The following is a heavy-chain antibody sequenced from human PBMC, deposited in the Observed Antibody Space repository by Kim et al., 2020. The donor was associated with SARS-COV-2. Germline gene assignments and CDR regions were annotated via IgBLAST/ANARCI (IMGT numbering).Heavy chain of an antibody. J-gene: IGHJ2*01. Sequence: GGSLRLSCAASGFTFSSYSMNWVRQAPGKGLEWVSYISSSSSTIYYADSVKGRFTISRDNAKNSLYLQMNSLRDEDTAVYYCARDPGSPWLVLWYFDLWGRGTLVTVSS. V-gene: IGHV3-48*02. CDR2: ISSSSSTI. CDR1: GFTFSSYS. CDR3: ARDPGSPWLVLWYFDL. D-gene: IGHD6-19*01.